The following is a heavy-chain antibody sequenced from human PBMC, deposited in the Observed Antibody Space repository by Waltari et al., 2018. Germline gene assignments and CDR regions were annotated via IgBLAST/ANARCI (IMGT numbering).Heavy chain of an antibody. CDR2: TYHSGST. V-gene: IGHV4-38-2*01. CDR3: ARLGMVQGVTLDY. J-gene: IGHJ4*02. Sequence: QVQLQESGPGLVKPSETLSLTCAVSGYSISSGYYWGWIRQPPGKGLEWIGSTYHSGSTYYNPSLKSRVTISVDTSKNQFSLKLSSVTAADTAVYYCARLGMVQGVTLDYWGQGTLVTVSS. CDR1: GYSISSGYY. D-gene: IGHD3-10*01.